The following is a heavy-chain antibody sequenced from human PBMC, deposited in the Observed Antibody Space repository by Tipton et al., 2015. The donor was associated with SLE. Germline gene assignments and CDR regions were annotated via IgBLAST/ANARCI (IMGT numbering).Heavy chain of an antibody. CDR2: INYSGST. CDR1: GGSISSSSYY. Sequence: TLSLTCTVSGGSISSSSYYWGWIRQPPGKGLEWIGVINYSGSTNYNPSLKSRVTISVDTSKNQFSLKLSSVTAADTAVYYCARSASHYGDYPWGQGTLVTVSS. V-gene: IGHV4-39*07. D-gene: IGHD4-17*01. J-gene: IGHJ5*02. CDR3: ARSASHYGDYP.